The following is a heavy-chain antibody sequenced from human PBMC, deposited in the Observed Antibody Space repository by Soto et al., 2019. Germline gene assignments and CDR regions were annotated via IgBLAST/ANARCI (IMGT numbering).Heavy chain of an antibody. CDR3: ARGQYSGYVYYYCGMDV. CDR1: GGTFSSYT. D-gene: IGHD5-12*01. Sequence: QVQLVQSGAEVKKPGSSVKVSCKASGGTFSSYTISWVRQAPGQGLEWMGRIIPILGIANYAQKFQGRVTITAXXSXSXXDMELSRLRSEDTAVYYGARGQYSGYVYYYCGMDVWGQGTTVTVSS. J-gene: IGHJ6*02. CDR2: IIPILGIA. V-gene: IGHV1-69*02.